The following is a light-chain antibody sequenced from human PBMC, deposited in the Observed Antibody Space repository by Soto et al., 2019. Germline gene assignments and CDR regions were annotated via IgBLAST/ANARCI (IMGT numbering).Light chain of an antibody. V-gene: IGLV2-14*01. CDR2: EVN. CDR1: SDDVGESYW. Sequence: QSALTQSASVSGSPGQSITISCTGTSDDVGESYWVSWYQQHLDKAPKLIIYEVNNRPSGVSDRFSASKSGNTASLTISGLQAEDEADYYCCSYTPSNTYVFGTGTKLTVL. CDR3: CSYTPSNTYV. J-gene: IGLJ1*01.